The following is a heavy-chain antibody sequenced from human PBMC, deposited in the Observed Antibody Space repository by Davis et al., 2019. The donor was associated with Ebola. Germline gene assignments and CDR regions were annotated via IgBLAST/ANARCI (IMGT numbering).Heavy chain of an antibody. CDR1: GFTFSSYS. D-gene: IGHD3-3*01. V-gene: IGHV3-21*01. CDR2: ISSSSSYI. J-gene: IGHJ6*02. CDR3: AKVWNGQRRNYFYYGMDG. Sequence: GESLKISCAASGFTFSSYSMNWVRQAPGKGLEWVSSISSSSSYIYYADSVKGRFTISRDNAKNSLFLQMNSLRDDDTAVYYCAKVWNGQRRNYFYYGMDGWGQGTAVTVSS.